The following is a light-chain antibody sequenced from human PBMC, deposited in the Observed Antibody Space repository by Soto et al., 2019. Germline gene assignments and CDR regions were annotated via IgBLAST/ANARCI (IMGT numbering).Light chain of an antibody. V-gene: IGKV1-5*03. CDR2: KAS. J-gene: IGKJ4*01. CDR3: QQYNTYVT. Sequence: DVQRTQSPSTLTGPVGARDTINGRASQTISSWLAWYQQKPGKAPKLLIYKASTLKSGVPSRFSCSGSGTEFTVTLCSLQSDDFATYYCQQYNTYVTFGGGTKVDI. CDR1: QTISSW.